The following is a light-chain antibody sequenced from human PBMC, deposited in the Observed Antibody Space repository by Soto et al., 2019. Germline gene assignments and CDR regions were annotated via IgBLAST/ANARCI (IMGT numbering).Light chain of an antibody. J-gene: IGLJ2*01. CDR1: SGHSSYI. Sequence: QPVLTQSSSASASLGSSVKLTCTLSSGHSSYIIAWHQQQQGKAPRYLMKLDIGGSYNKGSGVPDRFSGSSSGADRYLTNAILQFEYEADYCCETWDINILVFGGGTKLTVL. CDR2: LDIGGSY. V-gene: IGLV4-60*02. CDR3: ETWDINILV.